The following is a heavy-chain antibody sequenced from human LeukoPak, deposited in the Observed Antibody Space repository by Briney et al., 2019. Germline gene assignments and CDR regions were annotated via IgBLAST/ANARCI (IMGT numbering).Heavy chain of an antibody. CDR3: ARDRAWLGYRMDV. D-gene: IGHD6-19*01. Sequence: GGSLRLSCAASGFTVSSNYMTWVRQAPGKGLEWVSVIYGGDSTYYADSVKGRFTISRDNSKNTLYLQMNSLRAEDTAVYYCARDRAWLGYRMDVRGQGTKVTVSS. CDR1: GFTVSSNY. CDR2: IYGGDST. V-gene: IGHV3-53*01. J-gene: IGHJ6*02.